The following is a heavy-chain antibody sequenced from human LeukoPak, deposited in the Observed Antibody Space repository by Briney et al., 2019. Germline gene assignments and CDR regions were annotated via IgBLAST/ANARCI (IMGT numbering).Heavy chain of an antibody. V-gene: IGHV3-48*03. D-gene: IGHD2-2*01. Sequence: GGSLRLSCAASGFTFSSYEMNWVRQAPGKGLEWVSYISSSGSTIYYADSVKGRFTISRDNAKNSLYLQMNSLRAEDTAVYYCARSYCSSTSCYPQDYGMDVWGKGTTVTVSS. CDR2: ISSSGSTI. CDR3: ARSYCSSTSCYPQDYGMDV. CDR1: GFTFSSYE. J-gene: IGHJ6*04.